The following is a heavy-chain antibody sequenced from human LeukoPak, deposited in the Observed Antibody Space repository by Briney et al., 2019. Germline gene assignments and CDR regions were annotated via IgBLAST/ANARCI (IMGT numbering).Heavy chain of an antibody. CDR1: GFTFSSYA. J-gene: IGHJ4*02. V-gene: IGHV3-21*01. CDR2: ISSSSSYI. D-gene: IGHD6-13*01. Sequence: GGSLRLSCAASGFTFSSYAMSWVRQAPGKGLEWVSSISSSSSYIYYADSVKGRFTISRDNAKNSLYLQMNSLRAEDTAVYYCVSVAIAAAGTGDYWGQGTLVTVSS. CDR3: VSVAIAAAGTGDY.